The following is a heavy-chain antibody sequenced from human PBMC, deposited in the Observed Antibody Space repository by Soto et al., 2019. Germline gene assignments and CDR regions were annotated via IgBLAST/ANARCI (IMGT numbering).Heavy chain of an antibody. J-gene: IGHJ4*02. Sequence: EVQLVESGGGLVKPGGSVRLSCEASGFTFTSDSMTWVRQAPGQGLEWVSSISSHGGDIFYADSVKGRFTISRDKAKDSLQLQMNSLTGEDSAVYYCARGAALAGKLDLWGQGTLVTVSS. CDR2: ISSHGGDI. CDR1: GFTFTSDS. CDR3: ARGAALAGKLDL. V-gene: IGHV3-21*06. D-gene: IGHD6-19*01.